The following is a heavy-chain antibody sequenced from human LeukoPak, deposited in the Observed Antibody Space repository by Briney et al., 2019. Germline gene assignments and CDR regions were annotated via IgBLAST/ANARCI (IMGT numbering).Heavy chain of an antibody. CDR3: ARQGPRPSLTGGSAFDI. V-gene: IGHV5-51*01. CDR1: GYSFTSYW. CDR2: IYPGDSDT. J-gene: IGHJ3*02. D-gene: IGHD3-9*01. Sequence: GESLKISCKGSGYSFTSYWIGWVRQMPGKGLEWMGIIYPGDSDTRNSPSFQGQVTISADKSISTAYLQWSSLKASDTAMYYCARQGPRPSLTGGSAFDIWGQGTMVTVSS.